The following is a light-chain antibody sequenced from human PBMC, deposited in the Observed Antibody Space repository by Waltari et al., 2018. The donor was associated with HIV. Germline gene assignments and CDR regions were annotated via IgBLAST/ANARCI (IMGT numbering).Light chain of an antibody. CDR3: QSYDSSLSASV. CDR2: GNT. CDR1: RSNIGPGYD. V-gene: IGLV1-40*01. J-gene: IGLJ2*01. Sequence: QSVLTQPPSVSGAPGQRFTISCPGRRSNIGPGYDVPSYQQLQGTAPKLLIYGNTNRPSGVPDRFSGSKSGTSASLAITGLQAEDEADYYCQSYDSSLSASVFGEGTKLTVL.